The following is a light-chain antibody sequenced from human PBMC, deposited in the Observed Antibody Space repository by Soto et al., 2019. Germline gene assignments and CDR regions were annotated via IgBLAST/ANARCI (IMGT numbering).Light chain of an antibody. CDR2: EFS. V-gene: IGLV2-8*01. CDR1: SSDVGGYNY. J-gene: IGLJ1*01. CDR3: LSYADTAYV. Sequence: QSALTQPPSASGSPGQSVTISCAGTSSDVGGYNYVFWYQQYPGKVPKLMIYEFSERPSGVPARFSGSKSGNTAFLTVSGLQAEDEADYYCLSYADTAYVFGTGTKVTVL.